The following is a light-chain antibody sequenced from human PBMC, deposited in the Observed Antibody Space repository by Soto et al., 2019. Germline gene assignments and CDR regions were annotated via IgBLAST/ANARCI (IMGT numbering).Light chain of an antibody. CDR3: QVWDGSRDQVV. J-gene: IGLJ2*01. V-gene: IGLV3-21*02. CDR1: NIASKS. CDR2: DDK. Sequence: SYELTQPPSVSGAPGQTARLSCGGINIASKSVHWYQQKPGQAPVLVVYDDKFRPSGIPERFSGSKSANMATLIIRRVEAGDEADYYCQVWDGSRDQVVFGGGTQLTVL.